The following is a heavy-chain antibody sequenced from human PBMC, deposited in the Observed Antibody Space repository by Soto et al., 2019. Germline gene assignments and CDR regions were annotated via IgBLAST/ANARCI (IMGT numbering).Heavy chain of an antibody. J-gene: IGHJ2*01. CDR3: ARSGTAAASSYFDL. CDR2: ISAYNGNT. Sequence: ASVRVSCKASGYTFTSYGISWVRQAPGQGLEWMGWISAYNGNTNYAQKLQGRVTMTTDTSTSTAYMELRSLRSDDTAVYYCARSGTAAASSYFDLWGRGTLVTVSS. CDR1: GYTFTSYG. V-gene: IGHV1-18*01. D-gene: IGHD6-13*01.